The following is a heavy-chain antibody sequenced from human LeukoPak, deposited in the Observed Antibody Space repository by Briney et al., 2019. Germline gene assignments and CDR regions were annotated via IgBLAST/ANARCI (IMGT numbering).Heavy chain of an antibody. J-gene: IGHJ4*02. Sequence: PSETLSLTCAVYGGSFSGYYWSWIRQPPGKGLEWIGEINHSGSTNYNPSLKSRVTISVDTSKNQFSLKLSSVTAADTAVYYCARASNITIFGVVTARYYFDHWGQGTLVTVSS. D-gene: IGHD3-3*01. V-gene: IGHV4-34*01. CDR3: ARASNITIFGVVTARYYFDH. CDR1: GGSFSGYY. CDR2: INHSGST.